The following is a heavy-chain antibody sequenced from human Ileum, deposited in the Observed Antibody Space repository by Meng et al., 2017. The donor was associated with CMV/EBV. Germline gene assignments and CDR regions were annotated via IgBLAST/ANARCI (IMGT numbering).Heavy chain of an antibody. J-gene: IGHJ4*02. CDR3: AKDRDLNQ. CDR2: IRYDGKNT. CDR1: GFTFCIYG. Sequence: QVKLVESGGGVFKPWGSLRLSCAASGFTFCIYGVHGVRQDLGKGLEWVTFIRYDGKNTYYLDSVKGRFIISRDNSNNMLYLQMNRLRPEETAVYYCAKDRDLNQWGKGTLVTVS. V-gene: IGHV3-30*02. D-gene: IGHD3-10*01.